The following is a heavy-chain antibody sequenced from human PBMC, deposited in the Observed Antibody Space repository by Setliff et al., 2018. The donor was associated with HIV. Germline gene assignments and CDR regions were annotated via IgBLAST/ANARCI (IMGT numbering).Heavy chain of an antibody. V-gene: IGHV4-59*11. CDR2: IYSTGST. J-gene: IGHJ4*02. D-gene: IGHD4-17*01. CDR3: AKGAGFYGDYTFDY. Sequence: SETLSLTCTVSGASITSHYWSWIRQSPGRELEWIGYIYSTGSTNYNPSLQSRVSISMDASKNKFSLKVTSVTSADTAVYYCAKGAGFYGDYTFDYWGQGNQVTVS. CDR1: GASITSHY.